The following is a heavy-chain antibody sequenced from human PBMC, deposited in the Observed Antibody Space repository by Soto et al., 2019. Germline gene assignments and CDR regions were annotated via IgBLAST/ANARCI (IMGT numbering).Heavy chain of an antibody. CDR3: ATGTNGTTGWYHP. Sequence: QEQLVQSGTEVKKPGASVTVSCKSSGYTFTDFYLHWLRQAPGQGLEWVGWINPKTGDTKSSQKFQGRVTMSRDTSVSTASIDLTSVTSDDTAMYYCATGTNGTTGWYHPWGPGTRVTV. CDR2: INPKTGDT. V-gene: IGHV1-2*02. J-gene: IGHJ5*02. CDR1: GYTFTDFY. D-gene: IGHD1-1*01.